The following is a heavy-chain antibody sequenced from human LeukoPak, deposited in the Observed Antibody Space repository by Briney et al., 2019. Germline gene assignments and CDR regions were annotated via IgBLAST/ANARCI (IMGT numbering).Heavy chain of an antibody. CDR3: ARVLYGSGSYYFDY. D-gene: IGHD3-10*01. J-gene: IGHJ4*02. Sequence: ASVKVSCKASGYTFTSYGISWVRQAPGQGLEWMGWISAYNGNTNYAQKLQGRVTMTTDTSTSTAYMELRSLRSDDTVVYYCARVLYGSGSYYFDYWGQGTLVTVSS. V-gene: IGHV1-18*01. CDR2: ISAYNGNT. CDR1: GYTFTSYG.